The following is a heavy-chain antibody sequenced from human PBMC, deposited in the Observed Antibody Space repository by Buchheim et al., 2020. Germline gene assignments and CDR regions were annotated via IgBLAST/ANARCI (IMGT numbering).Heavy chain of an antibody. CDR3: ASDFLGDSSGYYGGGMDV. CDR1: GFTFSSYG. CDR2: IWYDGSNT. J-gene: IGHJ6*02. V-gene: IGHV3-33*01. Sequence: QVQLVESGGGVVQPGRSLRLSCAASGFTFSSYGMHWVRQAPGKGLEWVAVIWYDGSNTYYADSVKGRFTISRDNSKNTLYLQMNSLRAEDTAVYYCASDFLGDSSGYYGGGMDVWGQGTT. D-gene: IGHD3-22*01.